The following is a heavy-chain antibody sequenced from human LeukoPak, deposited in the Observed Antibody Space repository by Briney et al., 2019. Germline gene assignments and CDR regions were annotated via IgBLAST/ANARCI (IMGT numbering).Heavy chain of an antibody. CDR3: ARTYYDFWSGYYYYFDY. V-gene: IGHV3-23*01. CDR1: GFTFSSYA. Sequence: PGGSLRLSCAASGFTFSSYAMSWVRQAPGKGLEWVSGISGSSGSTYYADSVKGRFTISRDNSKSTLYLQMNSLRAEDTAVYYCARTYYDFWSGYYYYFDYWGQGTLVTVSS. J-gene: IGHJ4*02. D-gene: IGHD3-3*01. CDR2: ISGSSGST.